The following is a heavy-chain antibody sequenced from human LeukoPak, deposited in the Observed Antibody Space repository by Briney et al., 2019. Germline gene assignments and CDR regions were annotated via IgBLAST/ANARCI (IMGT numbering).Heavy chain of an antibody. CDR2: IRSRGEGGTT. CDR1: GLTLSNVW. CDR3: SQGSAQYLDY. J-gene: IGHJ4*02. D-gene: IGHD2-15*01. Sequence: GGSLRLSCAVSGLTLSNVWMNWVRQAPGKGLEWVGRIRSRGEGGTTDFAAPVKGRFTISRDDSKNTLYLQMNSLTSEDTAEYYCSQGSAQYLDYWGQGTLVTVSS. V-gene: IGHV3-15*07.